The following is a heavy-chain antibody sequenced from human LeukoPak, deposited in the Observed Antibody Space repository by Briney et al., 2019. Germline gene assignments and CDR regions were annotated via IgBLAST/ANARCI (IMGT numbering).Heavy chain of an antibody. CDR2: IYHSGRT. Sequence: SETLSLTCTVSGYSISSGYYWGWIRQPPGKGLEWIGSIYHSGRTFYNPSLKSRVTISVDTSKNQFSLKLTSVTAADTAVYYCARLCLPATRFDYWGQGTLVTVSS. D-gene: IGHD5-24*01. CDR1: GYSISSGYY. V-gene: IGHV4-38-2*02. J-gene: IGHJ4*02. CDR3: ARLCLPATRFDY.